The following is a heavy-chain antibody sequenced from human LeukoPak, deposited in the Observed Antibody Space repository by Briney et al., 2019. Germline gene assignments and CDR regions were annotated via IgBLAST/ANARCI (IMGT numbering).Heavy chain of an antibody. J-gene: IGHJ4*02. CDR3: ARGDGYHAY. D-gene: IGHD5-24*01. V-gene: IGHV3-23*01. CDR2: MYGRRGTT. Sequence: GGSRRLSCGASGFTFSSYDMTWGRQAPGKGLDWVSGMYGRRGTTYYADSVKGRFIVSRENSKNSLSLQMNSLRAEDTAVYYCARGDGYHAYWGQGTLVTVSS. CDR1: GFTFSSYD.